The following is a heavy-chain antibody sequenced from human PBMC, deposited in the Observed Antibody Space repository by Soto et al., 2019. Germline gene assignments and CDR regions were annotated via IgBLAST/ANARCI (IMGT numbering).Heavy chain of an antibody. V-gene: IGHV3-23*01. CDR2: ISGSAGST. Sequence: EVQLLESGGGLVQPGGSLRLSCAASGFTFNSYAMSWVRQAPGKGLEWVSTISGSAGSTYYADSVRGRFTISRDNSENTLYLQMNSLRAEDTAVYYCARAGSYATSWLWYFDLWGRGTLVTVSS. CDR3: ARAGSYATSWLWYFDL. CDR1: GFTFNSYA. J-gene: IGHJ2*01. D-gene: IGHD2-2*01.